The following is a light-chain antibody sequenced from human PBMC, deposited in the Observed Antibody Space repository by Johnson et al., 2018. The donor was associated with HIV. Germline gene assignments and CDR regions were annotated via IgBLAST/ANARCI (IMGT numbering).Light chain of an antibody. Sequence: VLTQPPSVSAAPGQKVTISCSGSSSNIGNNYVSWYQQLPGTAPKLLIYDNNKRPSGIPDRFSGSKSGTSATLGITGLQTGDEADYYCGTWDSSLSAVFGTGTKVTVL. CDR2: DNN. V-gene: IGLV1-51*01. J-gene: IGLJ1*01. CDR1: SSNIGNNY. CDR3: GTWDSSLSAV.